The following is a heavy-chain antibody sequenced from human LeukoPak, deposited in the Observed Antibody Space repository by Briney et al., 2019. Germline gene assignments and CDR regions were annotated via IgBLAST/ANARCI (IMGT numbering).Heavy chain of an antibody. J-gene: IGHJ4*02. V-gene: IGHV3-23*01. Sequence: PGGSLRLSCVASGFTFTRYAMGWVRQAPGKGPEWVSAISGSGGNTYYADSVKGRFIISRDNSKNTLYLQMNSLRAEDTAIYYCAKEESGVPAANWGQGTLVIVSS. CDR3: AKEESGVPAAN. D-gene: IGHD2-2*01. CDR2: ISGSGGNT. CDR1: GFTFTRYA.